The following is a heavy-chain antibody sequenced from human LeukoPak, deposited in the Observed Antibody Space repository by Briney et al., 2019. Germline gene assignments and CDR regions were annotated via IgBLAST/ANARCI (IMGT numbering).Heavy chain of an antibody. J-gene: IGHJ4*02. CDR3: AKAWALTYLGGVDS. V-gene: IGHV3-23*01. CDR1: AFTFSSYA. CDR2: LSGTGGNT. Sequence: GGSLRLSRAASAFTFSSYAMAWVRQAPGKGLEWVSTLSGTGGNTYYADSVRGRFTISRDNSKNTLYLQMNSLRAEDTAVYYCAKAWALTYLGGVDSWGQGTLVTVSS. D-gene: IGHD2-21*02.